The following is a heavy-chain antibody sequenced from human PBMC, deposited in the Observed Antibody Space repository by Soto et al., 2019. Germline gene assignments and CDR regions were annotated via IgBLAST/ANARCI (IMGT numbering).Heavy chain of an antibody. D-gene: IGHD6-6*01. V-gene: IGHV1-18*01. J-gene: IGHJ4*02. CDR1: GYTFTSYG. CDR2: ISAYNSNT. Sequence: ASVKVSCKASGYTFTSYGISWVRQAPGQGLEWMGWISAYNSNTNYAQKLQGRVTMTTDTSTSTAYMELRSLRSDDTAVYYCARDGSSSSSGELFYWGQGTLVTVSS. CDR3: ARDGSSSSSGELFY.